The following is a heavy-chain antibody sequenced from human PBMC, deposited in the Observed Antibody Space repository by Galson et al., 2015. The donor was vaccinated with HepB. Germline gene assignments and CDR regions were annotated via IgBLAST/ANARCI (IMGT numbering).Heavy chain of an antibody. D-gene: IGHD3-9*01. V-gene: IGHV3-23*01. CDR2: IHNSGDRT. CDR1: GFVFSRYD. CDR3: AKDFNWPEGS. J-gene: IGHJ5*02. Sequence: SLRLSCAASGFVFSRYDMNWVRQAPGKGLEWVANIHNSGDRTYYADSVEGRFTISRDNSKNTLYLQMNSLRAEDTAFYYCAKDFNWPEGSWGQGTLVTVSS.